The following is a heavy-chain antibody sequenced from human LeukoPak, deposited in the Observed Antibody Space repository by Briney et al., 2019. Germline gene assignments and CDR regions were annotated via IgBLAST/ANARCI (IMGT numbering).Heavy chain of an antibody. Sequence: PETLCLTCTVSGGSISSSTYYWGWIRQPPGKGLEWIGNIYYRGTPYCNPSLKSRVTMSVDTSKNQFSLKLSSVTAADTAVYYCARDYTVTAHFDYWGQGTLVTVSS. J-gene: IGHJ4*01. CDR1: GGSISSSTYY. CDR3: ARDYTVTAHFDY. CDR2: IYYRGTP. D-gene: IGHD4-17*01. V-gene: IGHV4-39*02.